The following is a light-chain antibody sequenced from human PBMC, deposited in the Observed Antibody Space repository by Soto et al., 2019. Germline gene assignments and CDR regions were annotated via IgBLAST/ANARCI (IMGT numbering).Light chain of an antibody. Sequence: QSVLTQPPSASGTPGQGVTISCSGSSSNIGSNYVYWYQQLPGTAPKLLIYNNHQRPSGVPDRFSASKSGTSASLAIRGLRSDDEADYSCSSWDGSLSGYVFGAGTKVTVL. CDR1: SSNIGSNY. V-gene: IGLV1-47*02. J-gene: IGLJ1*01. CDR2: NNH. CDR3: SSWDGSLSGYV.